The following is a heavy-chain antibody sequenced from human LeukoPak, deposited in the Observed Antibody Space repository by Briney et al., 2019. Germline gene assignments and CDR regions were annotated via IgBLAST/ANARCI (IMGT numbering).Heavy chain of an antibody. D-gene: IGHD3-9*01. CDR3: ARGVRNYDILTGYYRYFDL. CDR1: GGSISSYY. J-gene: IGHJ2*01. Sequence: SETLSLTCTVSGGSISSYYWSWIRQPPGKGLEWIGYIYYSGSTNYNPSLKSRVTISVDTSKNQFSLKLSSVTAADTAVYYCARGVRNYDILTGYYRYFDLWGRGTLVTVSS. V-gene: IGHV4-59*01. CDR2: IYYSGST.